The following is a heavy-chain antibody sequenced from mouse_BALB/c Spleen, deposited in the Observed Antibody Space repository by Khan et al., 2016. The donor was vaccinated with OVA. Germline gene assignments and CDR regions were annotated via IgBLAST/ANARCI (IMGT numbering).Heavy chain of an antibody. CDR3: ARQLGLLAWFAY. J-gene: IGHJ3*01. Sequence: EVQLQESGAELVKPGASVKLSCTASGFNIKDTYMHWVKQRPEQGLEWIGRIDPANGNTKYDPKFKGKATITADKSSNTAYLQLSSLTSEDTAVYYCARQLGLLAWFAYWGQGTLVTVSA. V-gene: IGHV14-3*02. CDR2: IDPANGNT. D-gene: IGHD3-1*01. CDR1: GFNIKDTY.